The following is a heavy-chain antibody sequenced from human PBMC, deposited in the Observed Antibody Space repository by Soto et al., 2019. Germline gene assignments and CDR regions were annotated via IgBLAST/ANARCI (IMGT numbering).Heavy chain of an antibody. CDR1: GYTFTSYD. J-gene: IGHJ6*03. CDR3: ARGSWAARPRKYYYYYMDV. Sequence: ASVKVSCKASGYTFTSYDINWVRQATGQGLEWMGWMNPNSGNTGYAQKFQGRVTMTRNTSISTAYMELSSLRSEDTAVYYCARGSWAARPRKYYYYYMDVWGKGTTVTVSS. CDR2: MNPNSGNT. D-gene: IGHD6-6*01. V-gene: IGHV1-8*01.